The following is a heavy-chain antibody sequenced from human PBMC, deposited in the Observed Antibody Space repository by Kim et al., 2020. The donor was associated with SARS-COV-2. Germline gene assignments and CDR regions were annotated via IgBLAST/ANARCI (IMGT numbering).Heavy chain of an antibody. V-gene: IGHV1-18*01. CDR2: NT. CDR3: ARGEFGDSFDI. J-gene: IGHJ3*02. Sequence: NTKYAQKFQERITMTTDTATSTVYMELRGLRSDDTALYYCARGEFGDSFDIWGQGAMVTVSS. D-gene: IGHD3-10*01.